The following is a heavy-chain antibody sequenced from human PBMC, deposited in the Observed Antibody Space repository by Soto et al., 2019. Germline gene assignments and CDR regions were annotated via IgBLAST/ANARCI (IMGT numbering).Heavy chain of an antibody. V-gene: IGHV3-30*03. CDR2: ISDDGSNK. J-gene: IGHJ4*01. Sequence: QVQLVESGGGVVQPGRSLRLSCAASGFPFTSYGMQWVRQAPGKGLEWVALISDDGSNKYYADSVKGRFTISRDNSRNVLFLQMSSLRAEDTAMYYCAAAYSFGDYWGHETLVTVSP. D-gene: IGHD5-12*01. CDR3: AAAYSFGDY. CDR1: GFPFTSYG.